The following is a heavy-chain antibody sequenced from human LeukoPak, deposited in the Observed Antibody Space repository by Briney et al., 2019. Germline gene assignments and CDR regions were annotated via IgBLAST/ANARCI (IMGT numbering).Heavy chain of an antibody. Sequence: TSETLSLTCTVSGGSISSGDYYWSWIRQAPGRGLEWIGYIYYSGSTYYNPSLKSRVTISVDTSKNQCSLKLSSVTAADTAVYYCASSYYYDSSGTGNWFDPWGQGTLVTVSS. CDR1: GGSISSGDYY. CDR2: IYYSGST. J-gene: IGHJ5*02. D-gene: IGHD3-22*01. V-gene: IGHV4-30-4*01. CDR3: ASSYYYDSSGTGNWFDP.